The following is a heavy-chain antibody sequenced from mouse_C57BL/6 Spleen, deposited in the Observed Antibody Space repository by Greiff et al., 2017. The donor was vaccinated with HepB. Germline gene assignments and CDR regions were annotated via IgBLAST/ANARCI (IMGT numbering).Heavy chain of an antibody. V-gene: IGHV1-59*01. CDR2: IDPSDSYT. J-gene: IGHJ3*01. D-gene: IGHD2-2*01. CDR3: AREKGYPFAY. CDR1: GYTFTSYW. Sequence: QVQLQQPGAELVRPGTSVKLSCKASGYTFTSYWMHWVKQRPGQGLEWIGVIDPSDSYTNYNQKFKGKATLTVDTSSSTAYMQLSSLTSEDSEVYYCAREKGYPFAYWGQGTLVTVSA.